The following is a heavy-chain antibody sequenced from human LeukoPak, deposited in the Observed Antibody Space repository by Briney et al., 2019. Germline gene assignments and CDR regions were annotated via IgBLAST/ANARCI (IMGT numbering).Heavy chain of an antibody. CDR3: TTPGEPGIAAAGPTRFDP. D-gene: IGHD6-13*01. CDR1: GFTFSNAW. CDR2: IKSKTDGGTT. J-gene: IGHJ5*02. V-gene: IGHV3-15*01. Sequence: GGSLRLSCAASGFTFSNAWMSWVRQAPGEGLEWVGRIKSKTDGGTTDYAAPVKGRFTISRDDSKNTLYLQMNSLKTEDTAVYYCTTPGEPGIAAAGPTRFDPWGQGTLVTVSS.